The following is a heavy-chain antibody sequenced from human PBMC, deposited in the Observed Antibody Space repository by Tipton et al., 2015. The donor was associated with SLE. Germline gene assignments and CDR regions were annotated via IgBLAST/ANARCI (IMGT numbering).Heavy chain of an antibody. V-gene: IGHV4-39*07. CDR3: AREVGHYYDSSGYDY. J-gene: IGHJ4*02. CDR2: IYYSGST. D-gene: IGHD3-22*01. Sequence: LRLSCTVSGGSISSSSYYWGWIRQPPGKGLEWIGSIYYSGSTYYNPSLKSRVTISVDRSKNQFSLKLSSVTAADTAVYYCAREVGHYYDSSGYDYWGQGTLVTVSS. CDR1: GGSISSSSYY.